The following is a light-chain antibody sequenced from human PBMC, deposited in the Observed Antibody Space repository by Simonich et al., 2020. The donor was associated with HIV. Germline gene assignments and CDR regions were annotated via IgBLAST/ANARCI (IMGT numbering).Light chain of an antibody. CDR3: SSYADSNTLL. Sequence: QSALTQPASVSGSPGQSITISCTGTSSEVGGYTFVSWYQQNPGKAPKLMIYDVTRRPAGVSNRFSGSQSGNTASLTISWLQAEDEADYYCSSYADSNTLLFGGGTKLTVL. J-gene: IGLJ2*01. CDR2: DVT. CDR1: SSEVGGYTF. V-gene: IGLV2-14*01.